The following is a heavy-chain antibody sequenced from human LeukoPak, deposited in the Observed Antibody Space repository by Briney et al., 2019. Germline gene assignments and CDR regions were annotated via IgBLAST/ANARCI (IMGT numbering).Heavy chain of an antibody. Sequence: GASVKVSCKASGGTFSSYAISWVRQAPGQGLEWMGWISAYNGNTNYAQKLQGRVTMTTDTSTSTAYMELRSLRSDDTAVYYCARVLGQWLAIYYFDYWGQGTLVTVSS. J-gene: IGHJ4*02. CDR1: GGTFSSYA. D-gene: IGHD6-19*01. CDR2: ISAYNGNT. V-gene: IGHV1-18*01. CDR3: ARVLGQWLAIYYFDY.